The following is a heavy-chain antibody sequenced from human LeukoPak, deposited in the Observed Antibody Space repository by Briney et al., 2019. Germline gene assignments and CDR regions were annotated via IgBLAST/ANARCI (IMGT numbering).Heavy chain of an antibody. J-gene: IGHJ4*02. CDR2: INYGGVT. V-gene: IGHV4-34*01. CDR3: AREGKQMATTTNFDY. CDR1: GGSSSANY. Sequence: PSETLSLTSAVYGGSSSANYWTWIRQTPRKGLEWIGDINYGGVTNYTPSLKSRVTLSVDTSTNQVSLKLTSVTAADTAVYYCAREGKQMATTTNFDYWGQGTLVTVSS. D-gene: IGHD5-24*01.